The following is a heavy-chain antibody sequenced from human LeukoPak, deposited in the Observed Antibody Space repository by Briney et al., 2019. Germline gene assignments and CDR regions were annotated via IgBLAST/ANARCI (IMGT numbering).Heavy chain of an antibody. V-gene: IGHV1-69*13. CDR1: GGTFSSYA. Sequence: GASVKVSCKASGGTFSSYAISWVRQAPGQGLEWMGGIIPIFGTANYAQKFQGRVTITADESTSTAHMELSSLRSEDTAVYYCAKVQGITSWSTLDVWGQGTTVTVSS. CDR3: AKVQGITSWSTLDV. J-gene: IGHJ6*02. CDR2: IIPIFGTA. D-gene: IGHD2-2*01.